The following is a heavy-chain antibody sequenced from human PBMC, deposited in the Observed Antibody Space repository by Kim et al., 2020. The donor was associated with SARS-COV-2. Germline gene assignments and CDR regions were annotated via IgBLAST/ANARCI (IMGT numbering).Heavy chain of an antibody. Sequence: LRSRVTISVDTSKNQFSLKLSSVTAADTAVYYCARGTRQWLSRHYYYYMDVWGKGTTVTFSS. J-gene: IGHJ6*03. V-gene: IGHV4-34*01. CDR3: ARGTRQWLSRHYYYYMDV. D-gene: IGHD6-19*01.